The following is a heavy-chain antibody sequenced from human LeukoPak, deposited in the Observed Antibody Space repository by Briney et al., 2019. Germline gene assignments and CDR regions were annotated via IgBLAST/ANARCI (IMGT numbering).Heavy chain of an antibody. J-gene: IGHJ4*02. CDR1: GVNFRTSA. CDR3: ARDSGYCSGGYCYRPEYFDS. D-gene: IGHD2-15*01. Sequence: GGSLRLSCVVSGVNFRTSAMHWVRQAPGKGLEWVAVTSYDESLKYYGDSVKGRFSISRDNSKSTVYLQMNRLSADDTAVYFCARDSGYCSGGYCYRPEYFDSWGQGTLVTVSS. CDR2: TSYDESLK. V-gene: IGHV3-30*04.